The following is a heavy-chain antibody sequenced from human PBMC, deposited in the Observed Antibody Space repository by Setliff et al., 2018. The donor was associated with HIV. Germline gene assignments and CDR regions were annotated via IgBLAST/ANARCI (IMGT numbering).Heavy chain of an antibody. CDR3: ATYSAGEGGRGH. Sequence: PSETLSLTCCVSGDSIGAYHWSWIRQPPGRGLEWIGYIHSSGTTHYNPSLSSRVTISFDASKKYFSLKLTSVTAADTAMYYCATYSAGEGGRGHWGQGTLVTVSS. CDR1: GDSIGAYH. V-gene: IGHV4-59*01. D-gene: IGHD2-15*01. J-gene: IGHJ4*02. CDR2: IHSSGTT.